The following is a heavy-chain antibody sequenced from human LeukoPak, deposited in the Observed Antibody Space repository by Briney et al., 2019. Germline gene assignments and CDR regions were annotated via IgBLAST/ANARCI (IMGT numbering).Heavy chain of an antibody. CDR1: GFTVSSNY. D-gene: IGHD3-3*01. V-gene: IGHV3-66*01. Sequence: GGSLRLSCAASGFTVSSNYMSWVRQAPGKGLEWVSVIYSGGSTYYADSVKGRFTISRDNSKNTLYLQMNSLRAEDTAVYYCAREGVTDFWSGYNWFDPWGQGTLVTVSS. CDR2: IYSGGST. J-gene: IGHJ5*02. CDR3: AREGVTDFWSGYNWFDP.